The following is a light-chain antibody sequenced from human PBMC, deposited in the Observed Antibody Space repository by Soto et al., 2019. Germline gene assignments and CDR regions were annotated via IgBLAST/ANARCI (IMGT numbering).Light chain of an antibody. CDR3: QQYDKWPRT. J-gene: IGKJ1*01. Sequence: ENVLTQSPATLSVSPGERATLSCRASQSVSSNLAWYQQKPGQAPRLLIYGASTRATGIPARFSGSGSGTEFALTISNLQSEDFAIYSCQQYDKWPRTFGQGTKVDTK. V-gene: IGKV3-15*01. CDR1: QSVSSN. CDR2: GAS.